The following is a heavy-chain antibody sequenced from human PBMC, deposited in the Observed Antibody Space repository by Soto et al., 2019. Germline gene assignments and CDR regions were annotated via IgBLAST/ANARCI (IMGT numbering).Heavy chain of an antibody. CDR2: IYYSGST. Sequence: SETLSLTCTVSGGSISSGGYYWSWIRQHPGKGLEWIGYIYYSGSTYYNPSLKSRVTISVDTSKNQFSLKLSSVTAADTAVYYCARDRGYDAPEYYYYYGMDVWGQGTTVTVSS. CDR1: GGSISSGGYY. D-gene: IGHD5-12*01. V-gene: IGHV4-31*03. J-gene: IGHJ6*02. CDR3: ARDRGYDAPEYYYYYGMDV.